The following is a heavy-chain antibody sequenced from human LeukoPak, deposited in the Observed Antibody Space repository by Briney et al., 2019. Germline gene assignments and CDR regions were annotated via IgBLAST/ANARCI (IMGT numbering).Heavy chain of an antibody. CDR2: INHSGST. CDR3: ARGLYCSSTSCYFGYYYYGMDV. D-gene: IGHD2-2*01. V-gene: IGHV4-34*01. Sequence: SETLSLTCAVYGVSFSGYYWNWIRQPPGKGLEWIGEINHSGSTNYNPSLKSRVTISVDTSKNQFSLKLSSVTAADTAVYYCARGLYCSSTSCYFGYYYYGMDVWGQGTTVTVSS. J-gene: IGHJ6*02. CDR1: GVSFSGYY.